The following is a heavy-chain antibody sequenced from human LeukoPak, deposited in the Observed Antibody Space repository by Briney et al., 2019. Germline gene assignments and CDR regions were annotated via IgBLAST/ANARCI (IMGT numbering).Heavy chain of an antibody. CDR3: AKDLGNSYAFDI. CDR2: ISSSGGNT. CDR1: GFTFSDSA. Sequence: GGSLRLSCAASGFTFSDSAIHWVRQAPGKGLEWVSAISSSGGNTYYADSVKGRFTISRDNSNNTLYLQMNSLRAEDTAVYYCAKDLGNSYAFDIWGQGTMVTVSS. J-gene: IGHJ3*02. V-gene: IGHV3-23*01. D-gene: IGHD4-23*01.